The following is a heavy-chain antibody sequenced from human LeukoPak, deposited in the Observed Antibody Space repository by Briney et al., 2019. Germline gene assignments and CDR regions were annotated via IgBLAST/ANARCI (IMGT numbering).Heavy chain of an antibody. CDR2: MNPNSGNT. D-gene: IGHD1-26*01. Sequence: ASVTVSFKCSGYTFTIYDINWVRQAPGQGLEWMGWMNPNSGNTGYAQKFQGRVTMTRDTSISTAYMELSRLRSDDTAVYYCARTLKRELLLVQVYWGQGTLVTVSS. V-gene: IGHV1-8*01. CDR1: GYTFTIYD. J-gene: IGHJ4*02. CDR3: ARTLKRELLLVQVY.